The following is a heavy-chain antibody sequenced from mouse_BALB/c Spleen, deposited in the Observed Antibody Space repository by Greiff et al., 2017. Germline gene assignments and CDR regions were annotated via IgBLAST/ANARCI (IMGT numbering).Heavy chain of an antibody. D-gene: IGHD6-5*01. CDR1: GFNIKDTY. CDR3: ARGLSTLYYYAMDY. CDR2: IDPANGNT. Sequence: VQLQQSGAELVKPGASVKLSCTASGFNIKDTYMHWVKQRPEQGLEWIGRIDPANGNTKYDPKFQGKATITADTSSNTAYLQLSSLTSEDTAVYYCARGLSTLYYYAMDYWGQGTSVTVSS. V-gene: IGHV14-3*02. J-gene: IGHJ4*01.